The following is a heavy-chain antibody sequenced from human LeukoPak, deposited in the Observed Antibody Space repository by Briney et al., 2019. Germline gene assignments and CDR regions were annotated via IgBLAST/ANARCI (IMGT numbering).Heavy chain of an antibody. CDR3: ASGYGLQLNWLDP. CDR2: ISSSSGDI. V-gene: IGHV3-21*01. J-gene: IGHJ5*02. CDR1: GFTFSSYS. Sequence: GGSLRLSCAASGFTFSSYSMNWVRQAPGKGREWVSSISSSSGDIYYAASMKGRFTVSRDNAKNSLYLQMNSLRAEDTAVYYCASGYGLQLNWLDPWGQGTLVTVSS. D-gene: IGHD2-2*03.